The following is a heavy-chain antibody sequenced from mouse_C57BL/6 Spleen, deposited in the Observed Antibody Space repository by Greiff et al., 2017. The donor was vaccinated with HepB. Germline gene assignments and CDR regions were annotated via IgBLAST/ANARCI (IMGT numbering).Heavy chain of an antibody. Sequence: EVKLQESGPGLVKPSQSLSLTCSVTGYSITSGYYWNWIRQLPGNKLEWMGYISYDGSNNYNPSLKNRISITRDTSKNQFFLKLNSVTTEDTATYYCARGYDYDGYFDVWGTGTTVTVSS. J-gene: IGHJ1*03. CDR1: GYSITSGYY. V-gene: IGHV3-6*01. CDR3: ARGYDYDGYFDV. CDR2: ISYDGSN. D-gene: IGHD2-4*01.